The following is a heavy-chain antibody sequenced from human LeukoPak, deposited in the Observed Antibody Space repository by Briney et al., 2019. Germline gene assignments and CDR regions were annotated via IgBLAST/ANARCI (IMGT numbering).Heavy chain of an antibody. V-gene: IGHV3-11*06. Sequence: SGGSLRLSCAASGFTFSDYYMSWIRQAPGKGLEWVSYISSSSSYTNYADSVKGRFTISRDNAKNSLYLQMNCLRAEDTAVYYCARDIGYCSGGSCYYYGMDVWGQGTTVTVSS. J-gene: IGHJ6*02. CDR3: ARDIGYCSGGSCYYYGMDV. CDR1: GFTFSDYY. CDR2: ISSSSSYT. D-gene: IGHD2-15*01.